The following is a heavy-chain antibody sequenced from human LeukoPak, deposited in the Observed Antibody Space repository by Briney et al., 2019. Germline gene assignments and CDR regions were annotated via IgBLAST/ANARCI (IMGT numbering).Heavy chain of an antibody. CDR2: TYYRSKWYN. Sequence: SQTLSLTCAISGDSVSSKSAIWNWIRQSPSRGLEWLGRTYYRSKWYNDYAVSVKSRITIDPDTSKNQFSLKLNSVTAADTAVYYCARAEQWLVLGYFDLWGRGTLVTVSS. J-gene: IGHJ2*01. CDR3: ARAEQWLVLGYFDL. V-gene: IGHV6-1*01. D-gene: IGHD6-19*01. CDR1: GDSVSSKSAI.